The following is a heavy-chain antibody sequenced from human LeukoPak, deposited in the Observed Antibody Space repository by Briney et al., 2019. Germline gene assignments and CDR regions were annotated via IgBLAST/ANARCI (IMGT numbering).Heavy chain of an antibody. CDR1: GFSFSSYG. CDR2: IRFDGDNK. CDR3: ARSVYGSGSYMDV. Sequence: GRSLRLSCAAFGFSFSSYGMHWVRQAPGKGLEWVAVIRFDGDNKHYGEAVKGRFTISRNNAENKLYLQMDNLRAEDTAVYFCARSVYGSGSYMDVWGQGTTVTVSS. D-gene: IGHD3-10*01. J-gene: IGHJ6*03. V-gene: IGHV3-33*08.